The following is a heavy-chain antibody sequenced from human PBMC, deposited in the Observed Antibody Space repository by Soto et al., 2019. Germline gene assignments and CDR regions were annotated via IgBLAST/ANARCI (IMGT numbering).Heavy chain of an antibody. CDR1: GFTFSSYW. J-gene: IGHJ4*02. Sequence: GGSLRLSCAASGFTFSSYWMHWVRQAPGKGLVWVSRINNDGDSTSYADSVKGRFTISRDNAKNTLYLQMNSLRAEDTAVYYCARDVQLQSFDYRGQGTLVTVSS. V-gene: IGHV3-74*01. D-gene: IGHD5-18*01. CDR2: INNDGDST. CDR3: ARDVQLQSFDY.